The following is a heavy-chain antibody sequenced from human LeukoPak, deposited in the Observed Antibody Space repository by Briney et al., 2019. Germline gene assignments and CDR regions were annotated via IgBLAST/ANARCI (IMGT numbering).Heavy chain of an antibody. V-gene: IGHV4-34*01. CDR3: GRGAPTGAAARRTHFDF. CDR1: GGSFSGYY. CDR2: INHSGST. D-gene: IGHD6-6*01. Sequence: SETLSLTCAVYGGSFSGYYWSWIRQPPGKGLEWIGEINHSGSTNYNPSLKSRVTISFDTSTNQFSLKQSTVTAADKAADYCGRGAPTGAAARRTHFDFWGQGTLATVSS. J-gene: IGHJ4*02.